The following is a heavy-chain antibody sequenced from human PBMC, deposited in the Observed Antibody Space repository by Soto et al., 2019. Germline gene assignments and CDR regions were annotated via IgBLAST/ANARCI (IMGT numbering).Heavy chain of an antibody. CDR3: AKDTLEGRFLEWLPPGGGLMDV. Sequence: EVQLLESGGGLVQPGGSLRLSCAASGFTFSSYAMSWVRQAPGKGLEWVSAISGSGGSTYYADSVKGRFTISRDNSKNTLYLQMNSLRAEDTAVYYCAKDTLEGRFLEWLPPGGGLMDVWGKGTTVTVSS. V-gene: IGHV3-23*01. CDR1: GFTFSSYA. J-gene: IGHJ6*03. CDR2: ISGSGGST. D-gene: IGHD3-3*01.